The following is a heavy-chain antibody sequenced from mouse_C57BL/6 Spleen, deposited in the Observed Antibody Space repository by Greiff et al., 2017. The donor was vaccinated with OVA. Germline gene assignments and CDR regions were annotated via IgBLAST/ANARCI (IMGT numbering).Heavy chain of an antibody. CDR2: IDPANGNT. CDR1: GFNFNNYY. D-gene: IGHD1-1*01. Sequence: VQLQQSVAELVRPGASVKLSCTASGFNFNNYYMHWVKQRPEQGLEWIGRIDPANGNTKYAPKFKGKATITADKSSNTAYLQLSSLTSEDTAIYYCASSLYYYGSTYYFDYWGQGTTLTVSS. J-gene: IGHJ2*01. V-gene: IGHV14-3*01. CDR3: ASSLYYYGSTYYFDY.